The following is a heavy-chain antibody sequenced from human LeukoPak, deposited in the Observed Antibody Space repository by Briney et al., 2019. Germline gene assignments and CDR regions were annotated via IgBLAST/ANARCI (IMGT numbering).Heavy chain of an antibody. J-gene: IGHJ4*02. Sequence: FXRYAMNWVRQAPGKGLEWVAYVNAESTDILYADSVRGRFTISRDNAKNSLYLQMNSLRAEDRGVYYCARDTFEPLVIDFWGQGTLVTVSS. V-gene: IGHV3-21*05. D-gene: IGHD6-13*01. CDR3: ARDTFEPLVIDF. CDR1: FXRYA. CDR2: VNAESTDI.